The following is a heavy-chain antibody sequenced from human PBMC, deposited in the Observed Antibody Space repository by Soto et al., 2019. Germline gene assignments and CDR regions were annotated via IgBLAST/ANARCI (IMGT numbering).Heavy chain of an antibody. D-gene: IGHD5-12*01. CDR1: VGSVSSNTAS. CDR2: TYFRSKWYN. J-gene: IGHJ5*02. Sequence: SNPLSLTCAISVGSVSSNTASWNWIRESPSRGLEWLGRTYFRSKWYNDYAVSVKSQIIINPDTSNNQFSLQLNPVTPEDTAVYFSAKGDNLGPKTGYAFDPWGQGIMVTVSS. CDR3: AKGDNLGPKTGYAFDP. V-gene: IGHV6-1*01.